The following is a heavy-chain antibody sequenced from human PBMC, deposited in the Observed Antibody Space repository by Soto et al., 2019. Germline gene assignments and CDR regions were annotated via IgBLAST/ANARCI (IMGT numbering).Heavy chain of an antibody. CDR1: GYSFTSYD. CDR2: MNPNSGNT. Sequence: GASVKVSCKASGYSFTSYDSNWVRQATGQGLEWMRWMNPNSGNTGYAQKFQGRVTMTRNTSISTAYMELSSLRSEDTAVYYCARARRGGSGCSSTSCDKRYYYYYYMDVWGKGTTVTVSS. J-gene: IGHJ6*03. CDR3: ARARRGGSGCSSTSCDKRYYYYYYMDV. D-gene: IGHD2-2*01. V-gene: IGHV1-8*01.